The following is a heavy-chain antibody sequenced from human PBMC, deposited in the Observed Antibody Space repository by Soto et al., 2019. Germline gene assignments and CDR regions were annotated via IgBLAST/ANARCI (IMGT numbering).Heavy chain of an antibody. CDR2: IWYDGSNK. CDR1: GFTFSSYG. J-gene: IGHJ6*02. Sequence: PGGSLRLSCAASGFTFSSYGMHWVRQAPGKGLEWVAVIWYDGSNKYYADSVKGRFTISRDNSKNTLYLQMNSLRAEDTAVYYCARVGGDGKSRRYYYGMDVWGQGTTVTVSS. D-gene: IGHD4-17*01. V-gene: IGHV3-33*01. CDR3: ARVGGDGKSRRYYYGMDV.